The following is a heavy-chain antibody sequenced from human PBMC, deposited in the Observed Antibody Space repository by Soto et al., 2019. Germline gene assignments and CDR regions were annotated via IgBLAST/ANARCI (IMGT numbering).Heavy chain of an antibody. CDR3: ARDVDTSMSAPLDY. CDR1: GYTYTAYA. V-gene: IGHV1-3*01. Sequence: ASVKVSCKASGYTYTAYAMDWVRRTPGQRLEWVGWINVGTGDTEYSQQFQGRVNITRDTSARTLYMEQSSLRSEDTAVYYCARDVDTSMSAPLDYWG. CDR2: INVGTGDT. D-gene: IGHD5-18*01. J-gene: IGHJ4*01.